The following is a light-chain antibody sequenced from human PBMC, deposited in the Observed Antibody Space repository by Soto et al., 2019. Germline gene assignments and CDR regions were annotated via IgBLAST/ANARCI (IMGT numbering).Light chain of an antibody. CDR3: QQYHNWPPWT. CDR1: QSVSGN. J-gene: IGKJ1*01. Sequence: EIVMTQSPATLSVSPGERATLSCRASQSVSGNLAWYQQKPGQAPRLLIYGASTRATGIPARFSGSGSGTEFTLTYSSLQSEDFAVYYCQQYHNWPPWTFGQGTKVEIK. V-gene: IGKV3-15*01. CDR2: GAS.